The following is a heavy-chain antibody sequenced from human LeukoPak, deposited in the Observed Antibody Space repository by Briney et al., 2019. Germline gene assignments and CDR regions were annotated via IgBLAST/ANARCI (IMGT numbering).Heavy chain of an antibody. Sequence: ASVKVSCKASGYTFTGYYMHWVRQAPGQGLEWMGRINPNSGGTNYAQKFQGRVTMTRDTSISTAYMELSRLRSDDTAVYYCASYCSGGSCYPNRSDYWGQGTLVTVSS. D-gene: IGHD2-15*01. V-gene: IGHV1-2*06. CDR3: ASYCSGGSCYPNRSDY. CDR1: GYTFTGYY. CDR2: INPNSGGT. J-gene: IGHJ4*02.